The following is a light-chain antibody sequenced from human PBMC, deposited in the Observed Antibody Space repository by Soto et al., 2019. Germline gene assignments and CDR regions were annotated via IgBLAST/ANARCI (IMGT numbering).Light chain of an antibody. Sequence: QSALTQPASVSGSPGQSITISCTGTNSDVGGYNYVSWYQQHPGKAPKFMIYDVSSRPSGVSDRFSGCKSGNTASLTISGRQHDDEDDDYCSSYTTSNTRQVVFGTGTKLTVL. CDR3: SSYTTSNTRQVV. J-gene: IGLJ1*01. V-gene: IGLV2-14*01. CDR1: NSDVGGYNY. CDR2: DVS.